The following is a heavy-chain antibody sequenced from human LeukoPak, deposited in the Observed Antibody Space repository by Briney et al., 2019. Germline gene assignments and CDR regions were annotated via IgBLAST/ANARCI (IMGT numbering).Heavy chain of an antibody. CDR3: ARDRFGELSVDY. CDR2: INSGGRT. CDR1: GFTFSTYS. J-gene: IGHJ4*02. V-gene: IGHV3-23*01. Sequence: GGTLRLSCAASGFTFSTYSMSWVRKAPGKGQEWVSLINSGGRTYYADSVKGRFTISRDSSKNMLFLQMNSLRADDTAVYFCARDRFGELSVDYWGQGTLVTVSP. D-gene: IGHD3-10*01.